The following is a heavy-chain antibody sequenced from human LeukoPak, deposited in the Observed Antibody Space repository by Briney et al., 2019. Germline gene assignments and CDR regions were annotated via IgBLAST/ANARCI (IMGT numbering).Heavy chain of an antibody. J-gene: IGHJ3*02. CDR1: GGSISSYY. D-gene: IGHD5-24*01. Sequence: SETLSLTCTVSGGSISSYYWSWIRQPPGRGLEWIGYIYYSGSTNYNPSLKSRVTISVDTSKNQFSLKLSSVTAADTAVYYCARDLRGAFDIWGQGTLVTVSS. CDR3: ARDLRGAFDI. V-gene: IGHV4-59*01. CDR2: IYYSGST.